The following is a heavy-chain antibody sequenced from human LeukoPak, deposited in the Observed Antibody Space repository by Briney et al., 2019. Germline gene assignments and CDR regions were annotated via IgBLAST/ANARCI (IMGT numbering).Heavy chain of an antibody. V-gene: IGHV3-11*01. D-gene: IGHD3-9*01. CDR3: ARDGHYDILTGYFQD. CDR1: GFTFTDYY. J-gene: IGHJ1*01. CDR2: ITNSGTTI. Sequence: GGSLRLSCAASGFTFTDYYMSWIRQAPGKGLEWVSYITNSGTTIYYADSVEGRFTISRDNAKNSLYLQMNSLRAEDTAVYYCARDGHYDILTGYFQDWGQGTLVTVSS.